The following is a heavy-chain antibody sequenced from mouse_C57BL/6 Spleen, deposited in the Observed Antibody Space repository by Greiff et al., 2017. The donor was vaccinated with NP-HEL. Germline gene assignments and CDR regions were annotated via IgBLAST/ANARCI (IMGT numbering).Heavy chain of an antibody. Sequence: DVQLVESGGGLVKPGGSLKLSCAASGFTFSSYAMSWVRQTPEKRLEWVATISDGGSYTYYPDNVKGRFTISRDNAKNNLYLQMSHLKSEDTAMYYCARHYGSRRYFDVWGTGTTVTVSS. CDR1: GFTFSSYA. D-gene: IGHD1-1*01. J-gene: IGHJ1*03. CDR2: ISDGGSYT. V-gene: IGHV5-4*01. CDR3: ARHYGSRRYFDV.